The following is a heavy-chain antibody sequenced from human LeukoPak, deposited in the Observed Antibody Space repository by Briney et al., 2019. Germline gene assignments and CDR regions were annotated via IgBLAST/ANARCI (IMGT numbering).Heavy chain of an antibody. V-gene: IGHV3-30*04. CDR2: ISYDGSNK. J-gene: IGHJ4*02. Sequence: GGSLRLSCAASGFTFSSYAMHWVRQAPGKGLEWVAVISYDGSNKYYADSVKGRFTISRDNSKNTLYLQMNSLRAEDTAVYYCAKYSLAYCGGDCYSTLDYWGQGTLVTVSS. D-gene: IGHD2-21*02. CDR1: GFTFSSYA. CDR3: AKYSLAYCGGDCYSTLDY.